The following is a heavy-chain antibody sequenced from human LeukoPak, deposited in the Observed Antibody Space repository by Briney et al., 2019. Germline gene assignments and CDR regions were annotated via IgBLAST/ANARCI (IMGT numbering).Heavy chain of an antibody. V-gene: IGHV3-48*04. CDR3: AGGLLEAQGWLQWLGTVYSMDV. Sequence: GGSLRLSCAASGFTFNTYAMTWVRQSPGKGLEWISYMSSRSGIIYYADSVKGRFTISRDNARNSLYLQMNSLRVDDTAVYYCAGGLLEAQGWLQWLGTVYSMDVWGQGTPVTVSS. CDR1: GFTFNTYA. J-gene: IGHJ6*02. D-gene: IGHD5-24*01. CDR2: MSSRSGII.